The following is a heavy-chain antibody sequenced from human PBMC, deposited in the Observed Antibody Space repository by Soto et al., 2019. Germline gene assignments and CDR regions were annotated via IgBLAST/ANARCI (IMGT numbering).Heavy chain of an antibody. D-gene: IGHD3-10*01. Sequence: QVQLQESGPGLVKPSETLSLTCTDSGGSISSDYWSWIRQPPGKGLEWIAYIDYSGTTNHNPSLQSRVTISIDTSKIHFSLKLTSVTAADTAVYYCARHSGGWFGVWGQGTTVTVS. J-gene: IGHJ6*02. CDR3: ARHSGGWFGV. CDR2: IDYSGTT. V-gene: IGHV4-59*08. CDR1: GGSISSDY.